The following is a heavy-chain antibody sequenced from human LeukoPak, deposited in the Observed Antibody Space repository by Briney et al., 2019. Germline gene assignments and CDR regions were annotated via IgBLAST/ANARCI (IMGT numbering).Heavy chain of an antibody. CDR2: MYPGDSDT. J-gene: IGHJ3*02. V-gene: IGHV5-51*01. CDR3: ARRIAAAGSGFGAFDI. D-gene: IGHD6-13*01. Sequence: GESLKISCKSSGYGFTSHWSGWGRPMPGKGLEWMGIMYPGDSDTRYSPSFQGQVTISADKSISTAYLQWSSLNASDTAIYYCARRIAAAGSGFGAFDIWGQGTMVTVSS. CDR1: GYGFTSHW.